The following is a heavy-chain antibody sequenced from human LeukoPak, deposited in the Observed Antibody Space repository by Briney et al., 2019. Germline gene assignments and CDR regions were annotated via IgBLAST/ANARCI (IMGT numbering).Heavy chain of an antibody. CDR1: GFTVSTNY. CDR2: IYSGGRT. Sequence: GGSLRLSCAASGFTVSTNYMSWVRQAPGKGLEWVSVIYSGGRTKYADSVKGRFTISRDNSKNTLYLQMNSLRAEDTAVYYCARVYLGDYYDNSGPFDYWGQGTLVTVSS. CDR3: ARVYLGDYYDNSGPFDY. V-gene: IGHV3-53*01. D-gene: IGHD3-22*01. J-gene: IGHJ4*02.